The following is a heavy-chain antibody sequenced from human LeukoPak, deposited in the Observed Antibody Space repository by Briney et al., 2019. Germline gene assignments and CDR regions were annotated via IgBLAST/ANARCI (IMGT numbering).Heavy chain of an antibody. CDR2: INHSGST. CDR3: ARDHFAIDAGSDSSAYW. V-gene: IGHV4-34*01. CDR1: GGSFSGYY. J-gene: IGHJ4*02. D-gene: IGHD3-22*01. Sequence: SSETLSLTCAVYGGSFSGYYWSWIRQPPGKGLEWIGEINHSGSTNYNPSLKSRVTISVDTSKNQFSLKLTSVTAADTAVYYCARDHFAIDAGSDSSAYWWGQGTLVTVSS.